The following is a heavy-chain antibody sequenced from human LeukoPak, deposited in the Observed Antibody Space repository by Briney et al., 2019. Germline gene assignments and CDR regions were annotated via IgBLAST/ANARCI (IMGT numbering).Heavy chain of an antibody. CDR3: ARGERRRGSAVGSLPY. CDR1: GGSFSGYY. Sequence: SETLSLTCAVYGGSFSGYYWSWIRQPPGKGLEWIGEINHSGSTNYNPSLKSRVTISVDTSKNQFSLKLSSVTAADTAVYYCARGERRRGSAVGSLPYWGQGTLVTVSS. J-gene: IGHJ4*02. CDR2: INHSGST. V-gene: IGHV4-34*01. D-gene: IGHD6-13*01.